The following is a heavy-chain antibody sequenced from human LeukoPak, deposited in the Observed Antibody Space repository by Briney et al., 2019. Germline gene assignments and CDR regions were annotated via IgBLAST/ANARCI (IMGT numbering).Heavy chain of an antibody. CDR1: GYTFTGYY. V-gene: IGHV1-2*06. D-gene: IGHD4-23*01. J-gene: IGHJ4*02. Sequence: ASVKVSCKASGYTFTGYYMHWVRQAPGQGLEWMGRINPNSGGTNYAQKFQGRVTMTRDTSISTAYMELSRLRSDDTAVYYCARESPTMVVTPDYWGQGTLVTVS. CDR3: ARESPTMVVTPDY. CDR2: INPNSGGT.